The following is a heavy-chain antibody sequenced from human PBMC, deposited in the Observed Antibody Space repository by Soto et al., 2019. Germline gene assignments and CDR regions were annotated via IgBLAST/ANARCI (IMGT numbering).Heavy chain of an antibody. CDR1: GFIFSSYA. J-gene: IGHJ4*02. CDR2: ISSNGDST. V-gene: IGHV3-64*01. D-gene: IGHD1-26*01. Sequence: EVQLVESGGALVQPGGSLRLSCAASGFIFSSYAMHWVRQAPGKGLEYVSGISSNGDSTYYANSVKGRFTISRDNSKNMLYLQVGSLRVEDMVVYYCAKAGIVGAIGRIPPDYWGQGTVVNVSS. CDR3: AKAGIVGAIGRIPPDY.